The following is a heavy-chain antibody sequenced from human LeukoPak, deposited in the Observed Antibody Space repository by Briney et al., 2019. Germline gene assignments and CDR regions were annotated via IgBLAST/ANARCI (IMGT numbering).Heavy chain of an antibody. Sequence: SQTLSLTCAISGDSVSSNSVTWNWIRQSPSRGLEWLGRTYYRSTWYNDYAVSVRGRITVNPDTSKNQFSLHLNSVTPEDTAVYYCARGLTQYNCFDPWGQGILVTVSS. D-gene: IGHD2-21*02. V-gene: IGHV6-1*01. J-gene: IGHJ5*02. CDR1: GDSVSSNSVT. CDR3: ARGLTQYNCFDP. CDR2: TYYRSTWYN.